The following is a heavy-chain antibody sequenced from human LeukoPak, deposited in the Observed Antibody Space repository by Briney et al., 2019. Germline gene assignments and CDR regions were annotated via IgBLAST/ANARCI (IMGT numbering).Heavy chain of an antibody. CDR2: IIRSLSIA. D-gene: IGHD2-2*01. CDR3: AKSQEVPTVEDAFDN. CDR1: GGTFSSYV. Sequence: SVKVSCKSSGGTFSSYVISWVRQAPGQGLEWMGRIIRSLSIANVAQKIQGTATSTANKATSTAYMELSSLISKDTPKYYGAKSQEVPTVEDAFDNWGQGTMVTVSS. V-gene: IGHV1-69*04. J-gene: IGHJ3*02.